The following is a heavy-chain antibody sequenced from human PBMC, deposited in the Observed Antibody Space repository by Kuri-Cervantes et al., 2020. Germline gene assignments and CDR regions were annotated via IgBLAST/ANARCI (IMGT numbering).Heavy chain of an antibody. CDR2: IIPIFGTA. D-gene: IGHD3-10*01. V-gene: IGHV1-69*13. CDR3: ARAGPRNYYGSGSYYNDYYYGMDV. J-gene: IGHJ6*02. Sequence: SVKVSCKASGGTFSSYAISWVRQAPGQGLEWMGGIIPIFGTANYAQKFQGRVTITADESTSTAYMELSSLRSEDTAVYYCARAGPRNYYGSGSYYNDYYYGMDVWGQGTTVTVSS. CDR1: GGTFSSYA.